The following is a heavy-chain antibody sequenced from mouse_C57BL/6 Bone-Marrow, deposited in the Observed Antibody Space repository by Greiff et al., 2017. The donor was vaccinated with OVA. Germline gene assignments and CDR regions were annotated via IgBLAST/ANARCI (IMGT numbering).Heavy chain of an antibody. Sequence: QVQLQQPGTELVKPGASVKLSCKASGYAFSSSWMNWVKQRPGKGLEWIGRIYPGDGDTNYNGKFKGKATLTADKSSSTAYMQLSSLTSEDSAVYFCARGGSSPFDYWGQGTTLTVSS. CDR2: IYPGDGDT. J-gene: IGHJ2*01. CDR1: GYAFSSSW. D-gene: IGHD1-1*01. V-gene: IGHV1-82*01. CDR3: ARGGSSPFDY.